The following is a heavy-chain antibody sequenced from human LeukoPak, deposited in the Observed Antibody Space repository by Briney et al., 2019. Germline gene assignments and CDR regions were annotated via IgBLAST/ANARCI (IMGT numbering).Heavy chain of an antibody. CDR1: GYTFTSDD. Sequence: ASVKVSCKASGYTFTSDDMHWVRQAPGQGLEWMGIINPSGGSTSYAQKFQGRVTMTRDTSTSTVYMELSSLRTEDTAVYYCARSARILTGYYPYGMDVWGQGTTVTVSS. D-gene: IGHD3-9*01. V-gene: IGHV1-46*01. CDR3: ARSARILTGYYPYGMDV. J-gene: IGHJ6*02. CDR2: INPSGGST.